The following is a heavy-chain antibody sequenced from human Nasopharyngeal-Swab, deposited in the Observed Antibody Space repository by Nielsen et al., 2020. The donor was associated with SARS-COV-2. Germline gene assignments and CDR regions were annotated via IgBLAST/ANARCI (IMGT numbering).Heavy chain of an antibody. CDR1: VGSFSAYY. D-gene: IGHD2-2*01. CDR3: ARGGYQLLLRSYYYGMDV. J-gene: IGHJ6*02. CDR2: VDHTGRT. Sequence: ESLKISCAVHVGSFSAYYWSWVRQPPGKGLEWIGQVDHTGRTNNNPSLQSRVTMSVDTSKNQFSLTLSSVTAADTAVYYCARGGYQLLLRSYYYGMDVWSQGTTVTVSS. V-gene: IGHV4-34*01.